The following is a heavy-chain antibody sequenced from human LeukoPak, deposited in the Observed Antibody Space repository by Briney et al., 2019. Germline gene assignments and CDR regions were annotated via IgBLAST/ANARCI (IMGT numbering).Heavy chain of an antibody. Sequence: GGSLRLSCAASGFTFSSYGMHWVRQAPGKGLEWVSGIGVGGGDTYYADSVKGRFTISRDNSKNTLYLQMNSLRAEDTAVYYCAKELYYYDSSGSFDYWGQGTLVAVSS. CDR3: AKELYYYDSSGSFDY. J-gene: IGHJ4*02. CDR1: GFTFSSYG. V-gene: IGHV3-23*01. D-gene: IGHD3-22*01. CDR2: IGVGGGDT.